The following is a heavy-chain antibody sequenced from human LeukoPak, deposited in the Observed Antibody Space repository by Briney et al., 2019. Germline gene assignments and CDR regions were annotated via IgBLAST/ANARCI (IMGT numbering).Heavy chain of an antibody. Sequence: GGSLRLSCAASGFTFSSYSMNWVRQAPGKGLEWVSYISSSSSTIYYADSVKGRFTISRDNAKNSLYLQMNSLRDEDTAVYYCARDRDGLWFGELFIDYWGQGTLVTVSS. D-gene: IGHD3-10*01. CDR1: GFTFSSYS. CDR3: ARDRDGLWFGELFIDY. CDR2: ISSSSSTI. J-gene: IGHJ4*02. V-gene: IGHV3-48*02.